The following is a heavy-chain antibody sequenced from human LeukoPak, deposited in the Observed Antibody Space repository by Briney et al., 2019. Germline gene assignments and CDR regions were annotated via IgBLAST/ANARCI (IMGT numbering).Heavy chain of an antibody. Sequence: ASVKASCKASGYTFTNYAVNWLRQAPGQRFEWMGWINAGNGDTKFSQNYQARVTITRDASASTAYMELSSLTSEDTAVYFCARGLWSAHRREYYFDSWGQGTLVTVSS. CDR3: ARGLWSAHRREYYFDS. J-gene: IGHJ4*02. CDR2: INAGNGDT. V-gene: IGHV1-3*01. D-gene: IGHD3-3*01. CDR1: GYTFTNYA.